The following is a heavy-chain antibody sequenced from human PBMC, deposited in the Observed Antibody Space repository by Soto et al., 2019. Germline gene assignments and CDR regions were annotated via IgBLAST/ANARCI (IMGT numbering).Heavy chain of an antibody. Sequence: SETLSLTCAVYGGSFSCYYWSWIRQPPGKGLEWIGEINHSGSTNYNPSLKSRVTISVDTSKNQFSLKLSSVTAADTAVYYCASQXDPYCSGGSCYSRAFDIWGQGTMVTVSS. J-gene: IGHJ3*02. V-gene: IGHV4-34*01. CDR3: ASQXDPYCSGGSCYSRAFDI. CDR2: INHSGST. D-gene: IGHD2-15*01. CDR1: GGSFSCYY.